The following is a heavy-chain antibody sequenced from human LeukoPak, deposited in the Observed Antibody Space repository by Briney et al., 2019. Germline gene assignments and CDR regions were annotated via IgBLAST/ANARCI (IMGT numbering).Heavy chain of an antibody. V-gene: IGHV4-39*02. J-gene: IGHJ3*02. D-gene: IGHD3-16*01. CDR1: GDSISTSNSY. Sequence: SETLSLTCTVSGDSISTSNSYWGWIRQPPGKGLEWIGSIYYSGNTYYNASLKSRVTISVDTSKNQFSLKLTSVTAADTAVYYCARDDGLIWGQGTMVTVSS. CDR2: IYYSGNT. CDR3: ARDDGLI.